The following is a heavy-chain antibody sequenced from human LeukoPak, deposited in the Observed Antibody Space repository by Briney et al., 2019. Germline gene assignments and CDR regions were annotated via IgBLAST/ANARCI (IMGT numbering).Heavy chain of an antibody. Sequence: GRSLRLSCAASGFTFNFYGMHWVRQAPGKGLEWVSFISYDGSNKDYADSVKGRFTISRDDSKNTLYLQMDSLRAEDTAVYYCASDGSGTYYKDWGRGTLVTVSS. CDR3: ASDGSGTYYKD. J-gene: IGHJ4*02. V-gene: IGHV3-30*03. CDR2: ISYDGSNK. CDR1: GFTFNFYG. D-gene: IGHD3-10*01.